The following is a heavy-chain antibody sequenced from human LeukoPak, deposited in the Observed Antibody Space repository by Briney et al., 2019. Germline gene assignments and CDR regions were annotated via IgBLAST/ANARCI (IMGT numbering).Heavy chain of an antibody. D-gene: IGHD3-22*01. CDR3: ARSSYYDSTGYYH. CDR1: GGSISSYY. CDR2: IFDSGST. V-gene: IGHV4-4*07. Sequence: SETLSLTCTVSGGSISSYYWSWIRQPAGKGLEWIGRIFDSGSTNYNPSLKSRVTMSVDTSQNQFSPRLTSVTAADTAVYYCARSSYYDSTGYYHWGQGALVTVSS. J-gene: IGHJ5*02.